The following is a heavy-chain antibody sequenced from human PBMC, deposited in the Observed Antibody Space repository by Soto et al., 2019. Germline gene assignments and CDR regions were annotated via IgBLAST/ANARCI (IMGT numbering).Heavy chain of an antibody. Sequence: QVQLVESGGGLVKPGGSLRLSCAASGFTFSDYYMSWIRQAPGKGLEWVSYISSSGSTIYYADSVKCRFTISRDNAKNSLYLQMNSLRAEDSAVYYCACPMTTVTPFAFDIWGQGTMVTVSS. J-gene: IGHJ3*02. CDR3: ACPMTTVTPFAFDI. V-gene: IGHV3-11*01. CDR2: ISSSGSTI. CDR1: GFTFSDYY. D-gene: IGHD4-17*01.